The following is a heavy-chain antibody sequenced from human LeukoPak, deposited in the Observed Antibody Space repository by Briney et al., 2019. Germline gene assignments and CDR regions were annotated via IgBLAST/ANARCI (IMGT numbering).Heavy chain of an antibody. J-gene: IGHJ1*01. Sequence: GGSLRLSCAASGFTFSEYYMSWIRQAPGKGLEWLAYITSISSAVYYADSVKGRFTISRDNAKNSLYLQMNSLRAEDTAVYYCATYSSLNRREFQFWGQGTLLTVSS. CDR3: ATYSSLNRREFQF. V-gene: IGHV3-11*04. CDR1: GFTFSEYY. CDR2: ITSISSAV. D-gene: IGHD3-22*01.